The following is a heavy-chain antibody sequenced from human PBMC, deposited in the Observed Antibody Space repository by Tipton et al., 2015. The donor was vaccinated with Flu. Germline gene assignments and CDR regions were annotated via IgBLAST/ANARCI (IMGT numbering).Heavy chain of an antibody. J-gene: IGHJ4*02. CDR1: RGSIRNSY. D-gene: IGHD7-27*01. CDR3: ASKVANWGVWEPLDY. Sequence: TLSLTCTVSRGSIRNSYWSWIRLPPGKGLEWIGEINHSGSTNYNPSLKSRVTISADTSKNQFSLKLSSVTAADTAVYYCASKVANWGVWEPLDYWGQGTLVTVSS. V-gene: IGHV4-34*01. CDR2: INHSGST.